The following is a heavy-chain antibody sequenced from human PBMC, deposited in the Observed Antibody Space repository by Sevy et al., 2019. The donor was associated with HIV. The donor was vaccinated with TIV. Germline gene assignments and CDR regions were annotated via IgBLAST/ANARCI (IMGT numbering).Heavy chain of an antibody. CDR2: INPNSGGT. V-gene: IGHV1-2*02. Sequence: ASVKVSCKASGYTFTGYYMHWVRQAPGQGPEWMGWINPNSGGTNYAQKFQGRVTMTRDTSISTAYVELSRLRSDDTAVYYCARAAGTTKRHYYYGMDVWGQGTTVTVSS. CDR3: ARAAGTTKRHYYYGMDV. J-gene: IGHJ6*02. D-gene: IGHD1-7*01. CDR1: GYTFTGYY.